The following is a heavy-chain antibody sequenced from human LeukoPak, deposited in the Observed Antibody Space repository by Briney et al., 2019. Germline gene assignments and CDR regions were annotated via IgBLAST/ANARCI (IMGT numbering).Heavy chain of an antibody. J-gene: IGHJ4*02. D-gene: IGHD2-21*01. CDR1: GFTFSSYS. CDR3: ASPLSTYCGGDCRFDY. CDR2: ISSSSSYI. V-gene: IGHV3-21*04. Sequence: GGSLRLSCAASGFTFSSYSMNWVRQAPGKGLEWVSSISSSSSYIYYADSVKGRFTISRDNSKNTLYLQMNSLRAEDTAVYYCASPLSTYCGGDCRFDYWGQGTLVTVSS.